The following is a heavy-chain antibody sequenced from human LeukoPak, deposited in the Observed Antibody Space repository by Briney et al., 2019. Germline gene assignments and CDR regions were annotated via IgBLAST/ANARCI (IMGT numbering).Heavy chain of an antibody. CDR2: IRSKAYGGTT. V-gene: IGHV3-49*04. J-gene: IGHJ4*02. Sequence: GGSLRLSCTASGFTFGDYAMSWVRQAPGKGLEWVGFIRSKAYGGTTEYAASVKGRFTISRDDSKSIAYLQMSSLKTEDTAVYYCTRDQESEDYYDSSGYTASDYWGQGTLVTVSS. CDR3: TRDQESEDYYDSSGYTASDY. D-gene: IGHD3-22*01. CDR1: GFTFGDYA.